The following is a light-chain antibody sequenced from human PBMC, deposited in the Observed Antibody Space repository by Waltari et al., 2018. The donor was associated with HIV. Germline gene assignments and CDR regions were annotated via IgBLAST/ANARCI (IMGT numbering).Light chain of an antibody. V-gene: IGLV1-40*01. CDR1: TSNIGAGFA. Sequence: VLTQPPSVSGAPGQTVTISCSGNTSNIGAGFAVQWYQQFPGTAPKLLIFGNGNRPSGVPDRFSGSKSDTSASLAISGLRIEDEADYCCQSYDRSVNGYVFGCGTRVNVL. J-gene: IGLJ1*01. CDR3: QSYDRSVNGYV. CDR2: GNG.